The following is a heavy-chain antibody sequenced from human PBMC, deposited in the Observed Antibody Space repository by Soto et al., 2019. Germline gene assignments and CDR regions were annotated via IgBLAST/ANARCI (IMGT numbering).Heavy chain of an antibody. CDR2: IIPIFGTA. Sequence: SVKVSCKASGGTFSSYAISWVRQAPGQGLEWMGGIIPIFGTANYAQKFQGRVTITADESTSTAYMELSSLRSEDTAVYYCARDPYLGPGSYYYGMDVWGQGTTVTVSS. CDR1: GGTFSSYA. J-gene: IGHJ6*02. V-gene: IGHV1-69*13. D-gene: IGHD1-26*01. CDR3: ARDPYLGPGSYYYGMDV.